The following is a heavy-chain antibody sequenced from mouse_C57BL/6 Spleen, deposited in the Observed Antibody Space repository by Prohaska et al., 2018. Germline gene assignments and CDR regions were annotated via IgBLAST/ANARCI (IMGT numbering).Heavy chain of an antibody. CDR1: GLTISDYG. Sequence: GGLVKPGGSLKLSRAASGLTISDYGMEWVRQAPETGLERVAYISSGSSTIYYADTVKGRFTISRDNAKNNQYLQMNHLKSEDTAMCYRARPLHFDVWGTGNTVAVSS. J-gene: IGHJ1*03. CDR2: ISSGSSTI. V-gene: IGHV5-17*03. CDR3: ARPLHFDV.